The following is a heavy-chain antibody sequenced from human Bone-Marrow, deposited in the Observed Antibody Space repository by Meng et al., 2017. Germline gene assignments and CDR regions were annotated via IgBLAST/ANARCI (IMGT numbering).Heavy chain of an antibody. CDR3: ARFGYQTYDSRGYSAY. CDR2: IYTSGST. CDR1: GGSISSYY. J-gene: IGHJ4*02. Sequence: SETLSLTCTVSGGSISSYYWSWIRQPAGKGLEWIGRIYTSGSTNYNPSLKSRVTMSVDTSKNQFSLKLSSVTAADTAVYYCARFGYQTYDSRGYSAYWGQGTLVTVSS. V-gene: IGHV4-4*07. D-gene: IGHD3-22*01.